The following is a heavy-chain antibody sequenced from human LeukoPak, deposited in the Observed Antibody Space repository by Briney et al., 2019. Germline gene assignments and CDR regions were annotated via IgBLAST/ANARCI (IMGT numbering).Heavy chain of an antibody. CDR1: GFTFSSYE. D-gene: IGHD6-6*01. J-gene: IGHJ6*02. CDR2: ISSSGSTI. V-gene: IGHV3-48*03. CDR3: ARTSIAAYTV. Sequence: GGSLRLSCAASGFTFSSYEMNWVRQAPGEGLEWVSYISSSGSTIYYADSVKGRFTISRDNAMNSLYLQMNSLRAEDTAVYYCARTSIAAYTVWGQGTTVTVSS.